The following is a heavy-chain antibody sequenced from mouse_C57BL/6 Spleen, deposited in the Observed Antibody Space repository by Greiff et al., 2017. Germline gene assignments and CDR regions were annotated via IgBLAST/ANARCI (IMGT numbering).Heavy chain of an antibody. D-gene: IGHD2-4*01. CDR2: INPNNGGT. CDR1: GYTFTDYY. CDR3: AIDYDYEYYAMDY. Sequence: EVQLQQSGPELVKPGASVKISCKASGYTFTDYYMNWVKQSHGKSLEWIGDINPNNGGTSYNQKFKGKATLTVDKSSSTAYMELRSLTSEDSAVYYCAIDYDYEYYAMDYWGQGTSVTVSS. J-gene: IGHJ4*01. V-gene: IGHV1-26*01.